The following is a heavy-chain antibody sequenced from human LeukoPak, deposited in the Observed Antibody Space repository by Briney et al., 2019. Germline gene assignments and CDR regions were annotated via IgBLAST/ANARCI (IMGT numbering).Heavy chain of an antibody. D-gene: IGHD3-10*01. Sequence: SQTLSLTFAISGDSVSSNSANWNWIRQSPSRGLEWLGRTYYRSKWFNDYAVSVKSRITINPDTSKNQFSLQLNSVTPEDTAVYYCAREAEPERRGWGYWGQGTLVTVSS. CDR2: TYYRSKWFN. CDR3: AREAEPERRGWGY. V-gene: IGHV6-1*01. CDR1: GDSVSSNSAN. J-gene: IGHJ4*02.